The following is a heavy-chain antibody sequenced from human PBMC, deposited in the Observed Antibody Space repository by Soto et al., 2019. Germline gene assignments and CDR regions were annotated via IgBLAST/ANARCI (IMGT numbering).Heavy chain of an antibody. J-gene: IGHJ4*02. CDR2: IYYSGST. Sequence: LALTCTVSGGSLRRYYWSWIRQPPGKGLEWIGYIYYSGSTNYNPSLMSRVTISVDTSANQFSLKLISVTAADTAVYYCARGNGESGWYTVVNYWGQVTLVTVSS. CDR3: ARGNGESGWYTVVNY. V-gene: IGHV4-59*01. CDR1: GGSLRRYY. D-gene: IGHD6-19*01.